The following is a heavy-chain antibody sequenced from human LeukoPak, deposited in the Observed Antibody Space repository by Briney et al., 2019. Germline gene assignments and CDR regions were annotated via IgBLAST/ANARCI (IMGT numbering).Heavy chain of an antibody. CDR1: EFTFSNYW. D-gene: IGHD6-19*01. Sequence: GGSLRLSCTTSEFTFSNYWMHWVRQVPGKGLEWVSAISGSGGSTYYADSVKGRFTISRDNSKNTLYLQMNSLRAEDTAVYYCAKADTSSGWYRFDAFDIWGQGTMVTVSS. CDR2: ISGSGGST. CDR3: AKADTSSGWYRFDAFDI. V-gene: IGHV3-23*01. J-gene: IGHJ3*02.